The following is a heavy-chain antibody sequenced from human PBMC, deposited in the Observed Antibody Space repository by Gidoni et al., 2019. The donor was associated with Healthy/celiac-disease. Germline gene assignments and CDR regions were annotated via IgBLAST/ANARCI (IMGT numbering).Heavy chain of an antibody. CDR2: INHSGST. CDR3: ANRIAAAGPIDY. D-gene: IGHD6-13*01. J-gene: IGHJ4*02. V-gene: IGHV4-34*01. Sequence: QVQLQQWGAGLLKPSETLSLTCPVYGGSFSGYYWSWIRQPPGKGLEWIGEINHSGSTNYNPSLKSRVTISVDTSKNQFSLKLSSVTAADTAVYYCANRIAAAGPIDYWGQGTLVTVSS. CDR1: GGSFSGYY.